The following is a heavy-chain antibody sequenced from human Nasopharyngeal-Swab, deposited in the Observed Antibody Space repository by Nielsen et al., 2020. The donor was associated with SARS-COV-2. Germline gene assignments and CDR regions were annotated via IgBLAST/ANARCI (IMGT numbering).Heavy chain of an antibody. CDR1: GFFFYGFT. D-gene: IGHD1-26*01. CDR3: AKDPATGAFDS. CDR2: ISWNSAII. Sequence: SLKISCVGSGFFFYGFTMHWVRQAPGKGLECVSSISWNSAIIDYADSVKGRFTVSRDNAKNPVYLEMNSLRPDDSALYYCAKDPATGAFDSWGQGTLVTVSS. V-gene: IGHV3-9*01. J-gene: IGHJ4*02.